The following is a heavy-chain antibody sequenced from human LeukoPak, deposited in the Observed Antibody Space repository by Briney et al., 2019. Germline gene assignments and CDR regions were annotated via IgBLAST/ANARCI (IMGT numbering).Heavy chain of an antibody. CDR1: RFTFSSYW. Sequence: GGSLRLSCAASRFTFSSYWMHWVRQAPGKGLVWVSRINSDGSSTSYADSVKGRFTISRDNAKNTLYLQMNSLRAEDTAVYYCAGGPDCSSTSCIYFDYWGQGTLVTVS. CDR2: INSDGSST. CDR3: AGGPDCSSTSCIYFDY. J-gene: IGHJ4*02. D-gene: IGHD2-2*01. V-gene: IGHV3-74*01.